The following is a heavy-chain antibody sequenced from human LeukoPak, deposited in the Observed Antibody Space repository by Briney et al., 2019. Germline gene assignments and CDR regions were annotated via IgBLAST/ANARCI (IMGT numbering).Heavy chain of an antibody. V-gene: IGHV1-8*03. D-gene: IGHD5-12*01. Sequence: ASVTVSCKASGYTFTSYDINWVRQAPGQGLEWMGWMNPNSGNTGYAQKFQGRVTITRNTSISTAYMELSSLRSEDTAVYYCARGGVVDIVAFDYWGQGTLVTVSS. CDR1: GYTFTSYD. J-gene: IGHJ4*02. CDR3: ARGGVVDIVAFDY. CDR2: MNPNSGNT.